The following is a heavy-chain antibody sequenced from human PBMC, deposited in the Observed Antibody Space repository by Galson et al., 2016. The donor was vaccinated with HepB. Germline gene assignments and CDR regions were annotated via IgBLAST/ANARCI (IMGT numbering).Heavy chain of an antibody. V-gene: IGHV5-51*01. CDR1: GYSFSTYW. D-gene: IGHD1-26*01. CDR2: IYPGYSEN. Sequence: QSGAEVKKPRESLKISCKGSGYSFSTYWIGWVRQMPGKGLEWMGVIYPGYSENRYSPSFKGQVSISVDKSISTAYLQWSSLKASDTAMYYCARHKGGTLSGSSYYFDSWGQGTLVAVPS. CDR3: ARHKGGTLSGSSYYFDS. J-gene: IGHJ4*02.